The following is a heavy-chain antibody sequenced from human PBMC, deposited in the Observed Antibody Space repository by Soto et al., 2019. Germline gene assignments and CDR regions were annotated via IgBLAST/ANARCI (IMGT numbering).Heavy chain of an antibody. D-gene: IGHD1-20*01. CDR2: IYHTGTT. J-gene: IGHJ5*02. V-gene: IGHV4-39*01. Sequence: TSETLSPTCNVSGGSLTSSSCYWFWIRQPPRKGVDWIGDIYHTGTTYYNPSLKSRVTIYVDTSTEQFSLKLSSVTAADTAMYYCVRLTSRITAASHGRSNWLVPWGPGTMVTVSS. CDR1: GGSLTSSSCY. CDR3: VRLTSRITAASHGRSNWLVP.